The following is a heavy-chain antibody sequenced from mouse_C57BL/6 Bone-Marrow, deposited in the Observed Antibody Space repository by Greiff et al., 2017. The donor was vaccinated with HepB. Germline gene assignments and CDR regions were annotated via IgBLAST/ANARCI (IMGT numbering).Heavy chain of an antibody. CDR2: ISSGGDYI. Sequence: EVNLVESGEGLVKPGGSLKLSCAASGFTFSSYAMSWVRQTPEKRLEWVAYISSGGDYIYYADTVKGRFTISRDNARNTLYLQMSSLKSEDTAMYYCTTKRGDYYGSSSYWYFDVWGTGTTVTVSS. CDR3: TTKRGDYYGSSSYWYFDV. D-gene: IGHD1-1*01. V-gene: IGHV5-9-1*02. J-gene: IGHJ1*03. CDR1: GFTFSSYA.